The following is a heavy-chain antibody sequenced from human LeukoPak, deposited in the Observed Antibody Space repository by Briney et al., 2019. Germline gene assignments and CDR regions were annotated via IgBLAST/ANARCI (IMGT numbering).Heavy chain of an antibody. J-gene: IGHJ4*02. D-gene: IGHD4-17*01. CDR1: GGSISSGGYY. Sequence: SQTLSLTCTVSGGSISSGGYYWSWIRQHPGKGLEWIGYIYYGGSTYYNPSLKSRVTISVDTSKNQFSLKLSSVTAADTAVYYCARDTHNDYGDRGGFDYWGQGTLVTVSS. CDR2: IYYGGST. CDR3: ARDTHNDYGDRGGFDY. V-gene: IGHV4-31*03.